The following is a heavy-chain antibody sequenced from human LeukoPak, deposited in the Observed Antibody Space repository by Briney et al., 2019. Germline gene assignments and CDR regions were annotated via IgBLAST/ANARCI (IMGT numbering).Heavy chain of an antibody. D-gene: IGHD3-10*01. CDR3: ARVNYYGSAIPGGYYGMDV. CDR1: GYTFTSYG. V-gene: IGHV1-18*01. CDR2: ISAYNGNT. J-gene: IGHJ6*02. Sequence: ASVKVSCKASGYTFTSYGISWVRQAPGQGLEWMGWISAYNGNTNYAQKFQGRVTMTTDTSTSTAYMELRSLRSDDTAVYYCARVNYYGSAIPGGYYGMDVWGQGTTVTVSS.